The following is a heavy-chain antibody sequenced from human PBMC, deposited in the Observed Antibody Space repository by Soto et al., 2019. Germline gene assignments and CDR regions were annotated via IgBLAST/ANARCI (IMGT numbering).Heavy chain of an antibody. CDR2: INPNSGGT. CDR3: ARGGITRIVVVNDAFDI. Sequence: ASVKVSCKASGYTFTGYYMHWVLQAPGQGLEWMGWINPNSGGTNYAQKLQGWVTMTRDTSISTAYMELSRLRSDDTAVYYCARGGITRIVVVNDAFDIWGQGTMVTVSS. V-gene: IGHV1-2*04. D-gene: IGHD3-22*01. CDR1: GYTFTGYY. J-gene: IGHJ3*02.